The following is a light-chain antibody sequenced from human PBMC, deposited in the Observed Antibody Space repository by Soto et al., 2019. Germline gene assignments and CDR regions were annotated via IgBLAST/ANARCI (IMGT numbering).Light chain of an antibody. CDR2: DVS. V-gene: IGLV2-8*01. CDR1: NSDIGSYNY. J-gene: IGLJ1*01. Sequence: QSVLTQPPSASGSPGQSLTISCTGTNSDIGSYNYVSWYQQHPGKAPTLMIYDVSDRPSGVPDRFSGSKSGNTASLTVSGLQAEDEADYYCSSYAGSNVYVFGSGTKLTVL. CDR3: SSYAGSNVYV.